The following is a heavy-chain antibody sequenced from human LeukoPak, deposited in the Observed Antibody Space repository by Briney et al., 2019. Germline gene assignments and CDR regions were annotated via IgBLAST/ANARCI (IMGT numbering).Heavy chain of an antibody. CDR3: ARDYRARLDY. Sequence: GGSLRLSCAASEFTFGNFWMTWVRQAPGKGLEWVANIKEDGSDKYYVDSVKGRFTISRDNAGTSLYLQMNSLRAEDTAVYYCARDYRARLDYWGQGTLVTVSS. V-gene: IGHV3-7*01. J-gene: IGHJ4*02. CDR1: EFTFGNFW. CDR2: IKEDGSDK.